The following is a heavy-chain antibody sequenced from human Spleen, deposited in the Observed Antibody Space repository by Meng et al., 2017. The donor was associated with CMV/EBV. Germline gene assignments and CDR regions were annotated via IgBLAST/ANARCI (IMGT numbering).Heavy chain of an antibody. D-gene: IGHD3-16*01. V-gene: IGHV1-69*05. J-gene: IGHJ6*02. CDR1: GGSFSSHG. CDR2: TIPILGTI. Sequence: SVKVSCKASGGSFSSHGLSWVRQAPGQGLEWMGGTIPILGTINYAQRFQGRVTITTDESTSTAYMELSSLRSEDTAVYYCARGGANYYYYDIDVWGQGTTVTVSS. CDR3: ARGGANYYYYDIDV.